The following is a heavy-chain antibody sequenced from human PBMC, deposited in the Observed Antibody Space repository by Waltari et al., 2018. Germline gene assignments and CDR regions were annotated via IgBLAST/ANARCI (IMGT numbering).Heavy chain of an antibody. J-gene: IGHJ2*01. Sequence: QVQLVESGGGVVQPGGSLRLSCAASGFTFSSYGMHWVRQAPGKGLEWVAFIRYDGSNKYYADSVKGRFTISRDNSKNTLYLQMNSLRAEDTAVYYCAKDSITVTTGWYFDLWGRGTLVTVSS. V-gene: IGHV3-30*02. D-gene: IGHD4-17*01. CDR3: AKDSITVTTGWYFDL. CDR1: GFTFSSYG. CDR2: IRYDGSNK.